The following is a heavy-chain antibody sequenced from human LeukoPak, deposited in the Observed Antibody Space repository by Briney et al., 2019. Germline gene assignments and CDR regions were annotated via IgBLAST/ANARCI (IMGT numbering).Heavy chain of an antibody. V-gene: IGHV3-48*01. CDR1: GFTFSSHS. Sequence: GGSLRVSCAASGFTFSSHSMTWVRQAPGKGLEWVSYISSSSSTIYYADSVKGRFTISRDNAKNSLYLQMNSLRAEDTAVHYCARGAYYYEDWGQGALVTVSS. CDR2: ISSSSSTI. D-gene: IGHD3-22*01. CDR3: ARGAYYYED. J-gene: IGHJ4*02.